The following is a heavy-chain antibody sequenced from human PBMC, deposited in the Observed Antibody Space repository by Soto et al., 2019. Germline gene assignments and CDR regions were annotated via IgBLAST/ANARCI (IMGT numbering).Heavy chain of an antibody. CDR1: GFTFDDYD. D-gene: IGHD3-10*01. Sequence: EVQLVESGGGLVQPGRSLRLSCVASGFTFDDYDMHWIRQAPGRGLEWVSGITWNSGIIGYVDSVKGRFTISRDNAKNSLFLQVNSLRVEDTALYYCAIAPSFGSGTYVDFWGQGTLVTVSS. J-gene: IGHJ4*02. CDR2: ITWNSGII. V-gene: IGHV3-9*01. CDR3: AIAPSFGSGTYVDF.